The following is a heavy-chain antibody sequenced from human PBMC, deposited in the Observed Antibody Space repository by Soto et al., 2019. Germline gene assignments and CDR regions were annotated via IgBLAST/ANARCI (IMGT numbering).Heavy chain of an antibody. D-gene: IGHD1-7*01. CDR3: VRRVSGNYDH. J-gene: IGHJ5*02. V-gene: IGHV3-64*01. CDR1: GFTFSSYD. Sequence: EVQLAESGGGMVQPGGSLRLSCVASGFTFSSYDMHWVRQAPGKGLEYVSSISSNGGTTYYGNSVKGRFTISRDNSKNTLYLQMGSLRAEDMAVYYCVRRVSGNYDHWGQGILVTVSS. CDR2: ISSNGGTT.